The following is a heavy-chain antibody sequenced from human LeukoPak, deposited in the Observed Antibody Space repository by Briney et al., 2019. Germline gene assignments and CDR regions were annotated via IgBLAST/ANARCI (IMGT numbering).Heavy chain of an antibody. J-gene: IGHJ3*02. Sequence: RGSLRLSCAASGFTFSSYAMTWVRQAPGKGLEWVSAFSATDGSTQYADSLKGRFTISRDSTTNTLYLQINSLRAEDTAVYYCARCQIVAAGTGPFDMWGQGTMVTVSS. CDR1: GFTFSSYA. CDR2: FSATDGST. CDR3: ARCQIVAAGTGPFDM. D-gene: IGHD6-13*01. V-gene: IGHV3-23*01.